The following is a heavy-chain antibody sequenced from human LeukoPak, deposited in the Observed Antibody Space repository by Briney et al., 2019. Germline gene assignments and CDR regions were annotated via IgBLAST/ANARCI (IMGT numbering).Heavy chain of an antibody. D-gene: IGHD3-22*01. CDR3: AKIFESSGYPNPIFDC. J-gene: IGHJ4*02. V-gene: IGHV3-23*01. Sequence: PGGSLRLSCAASGFTFSVYAMTWVRQAPGRGLEWVSSNSSSCTGTFYADSVKGRFTITIDNSKNTLYLQMNSLRAEDAAVYYCAKIFESSGYPNPIFDCWGQGTLLTVSS. CDR2: NSSSCTGT. CDR1: GFTFSVYA.